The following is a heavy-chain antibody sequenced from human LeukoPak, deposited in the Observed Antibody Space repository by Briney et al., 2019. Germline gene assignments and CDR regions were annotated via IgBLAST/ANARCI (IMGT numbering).Heavy chain of an antibody. V-gene: IGHV3-73*01. CDR3: TSRRPPFDY. Sequence: PGGSLRLSCAASGFTFSGSTIHWVRQASGKGLEWVGLIRSKADSYATAYAASVRGRFTLSRDDSKNTASLQMNSLKTEDTAVYYCTSRRPPFDYWGQGTLVTVSS. CDR1: GFTFSGST. CDR2: IRSKADSYAT. J-gene: IGHJ4*02.